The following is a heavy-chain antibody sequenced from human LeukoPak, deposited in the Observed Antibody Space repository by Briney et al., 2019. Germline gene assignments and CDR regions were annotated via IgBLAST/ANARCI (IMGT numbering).Heavy chain of an antibody. Sequence: PGGSLRLSCAASGFTFSSHAMAWVRQAPGKGLEWVSAIGGRGGSTYYADSVKGRFTISRDNSKNTVYLQMNSLRAEDTAVYYCARDPGVVAFHYFDFWNQANLLTVSS. CDR2: IGGRGGST. J-gene: IGHJ4*02. CDR3: ARDPGVVAFHYFDF. V-gene: IGHV3-23*01. D-gene: IGHD3-3*01. CDR1: GFTFSSHA.